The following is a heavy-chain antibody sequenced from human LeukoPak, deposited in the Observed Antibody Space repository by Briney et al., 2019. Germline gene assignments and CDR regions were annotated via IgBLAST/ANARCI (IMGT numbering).Heavy chain of an antibody. CDR2: INPSGGST. D-gene: IGHD3-22*01. CDR1: GYTFTSYY. CDR3: AIQGVHYDSSGYSLDY. J-gene: IGHJ4*02. Sequence: GASVKVSCKASGYTFTSYYMHWVRQAPGQGLEWMGIINPSGGSTSYAQKFRGRVTMTRDMSTSTVYMELSSLRSEDTAVYYCAIQGVHYDSSGYSLDYWGQGTLVTVSS. V-gene: IGHV1-46*01.